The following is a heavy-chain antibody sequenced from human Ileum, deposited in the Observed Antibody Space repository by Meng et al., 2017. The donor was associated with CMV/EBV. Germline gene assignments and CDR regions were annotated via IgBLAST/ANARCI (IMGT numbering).Heavy chain of an antibody. CDR1: GYTFSVYT. CDR2: IRTENGDT. CDR3: ARDNWGSDY. V-gene: IGHV1-2*06. D-gene: IGHD3-16*01. Sequence: KVSCKTAGYTFSVYTIHWARQAPGQGLEWIGRIRTENGDTYYAQKFRGRVTMTRDTSISTAYMELSGLKSDDTAIYYCARDNWGSDYWGQGTLVTVSS. J-gene: IGHJ4*02.